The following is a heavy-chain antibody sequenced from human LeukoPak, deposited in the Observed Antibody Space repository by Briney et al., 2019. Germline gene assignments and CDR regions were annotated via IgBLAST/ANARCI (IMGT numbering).Heavy chain of an antibody. CDR3: ARVGVPTLPQTPSHDAFDI. Sequence: ASVKVSCKASGYTFTSYYMHWVRQAPGQGLEWMGWINTNTGNPTYAQGFTGRFVFSLDTSVSTAYLQISSLKAEDTAVYYCARVGVPTLPQTPSHDAFDIWGQGTMVIVSS. CDR1: GYTFTSYY. D-gene: IGHD3-10*01. CDR2: INTNTGNP. V-gene: IGHV7-4-1*02. J-gene: IGHJ3*02.